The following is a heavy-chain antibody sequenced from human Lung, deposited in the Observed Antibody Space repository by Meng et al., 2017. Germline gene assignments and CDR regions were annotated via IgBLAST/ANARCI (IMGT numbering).Heavy chain of an antibody. CDR2: IDYSGTT. J-gene: IGHJ4*02. Sequence: GSLRLSCTVSGGSVSSGSYYWSWLRQPPGKGLEWIGYIDYSGTTNYNPSLKTRVTISLDTSKNQFSLRLSSVTAADTAVYYCARVTMVATTSPFDSWGQGSLVTVSS. CDR3: ARVTMVATTSPFDS. CDR1: GGSVSSGSYY. V-gene: IGHV4-61*01. D-gene: IGHD4/OR15-4a*01.